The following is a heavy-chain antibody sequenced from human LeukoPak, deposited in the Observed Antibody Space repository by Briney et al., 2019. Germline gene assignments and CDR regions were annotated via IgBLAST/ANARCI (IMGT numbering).Heavy chain of an antibody. Sequence: PSETLSLTCAVYGGSFSGHCWTWIRQPPGKGLEWIGEINHSGSTTYNPSLNSRVTISVDTSKNQFSLRLSSVTAADTAVYYCARPRYGSGSLDSWGQGTLVTVSS. D-gene: IGHD3-10*01. CDR1: GGSFSGHC. CDR2: INHSGST. V-gene: IGHV4-34*01. J-gene: IGHJ4*02. CDR3: ARPRYGSGSLDS.